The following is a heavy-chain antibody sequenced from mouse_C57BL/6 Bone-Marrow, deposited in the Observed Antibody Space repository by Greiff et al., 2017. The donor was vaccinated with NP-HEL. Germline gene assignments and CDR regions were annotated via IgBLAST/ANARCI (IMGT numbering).Heavy chain of an antibody. CDR3: ALHYYGSSDYFDY. V-gene: IGHV2-5*01. J-gene: IGHJ2*01. Sequence: VQLQQSGPGLVQPSQSLSITCTVSGFSLTSYGVHWVRQSPGKGLEWLGVIWRGGSTDYNAAFMSRLSITKDNSKSQVFFKMNSLQADDTAIYYCALHYYGSSDYFDYWGQGTTLTVSS. D-gene: IGHD1-1*01. CDR2: IWRGGST. CDR1: GFSLTSYG.